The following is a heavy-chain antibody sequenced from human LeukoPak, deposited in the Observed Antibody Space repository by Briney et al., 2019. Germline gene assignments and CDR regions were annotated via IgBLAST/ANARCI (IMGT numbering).Heavy chain of an antibody. J-gene: IGHJ4*02. CDR3: TRRAGGNLYDLDN. Sequence: GGSLRLSCVASGFTLSNYVMSWVRQAPGKGLEWVSGVSGGGFDTYYTDSVKGRFTISRDNSKNMVYLQMNSLRAEDTAVYYCTRRAGGNLYDLDNWGQGTLVTVSS. V-gene: IGHV3-23*01. CDR2: VSGGGFDT. CDR1: GFTLSNYV. D-gene: IGHD2-8*02.